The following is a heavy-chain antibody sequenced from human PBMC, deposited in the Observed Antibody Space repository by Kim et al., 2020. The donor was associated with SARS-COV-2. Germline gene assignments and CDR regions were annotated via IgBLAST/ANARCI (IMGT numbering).Heavy chain of an antibody. V-gene: IGHV5-51*01. Sequence: GESLKISCKGSGYSFTTYWLGWVRQMPGKGLEWMGIIYPGDSDTRYSPSFRGQVTISADKSITTAYLQWSSLKASDTAIYYCARLSHFYGSGTYRGLDVWGQGTTVTVSS. CDR3: ARLSHFYGSGTYRGLDV. D-gene: IGHD3-10*01. CDR2: IYPGDSDT. CDR1: GYSFTTYW. J-gene: IGHJ6*02.